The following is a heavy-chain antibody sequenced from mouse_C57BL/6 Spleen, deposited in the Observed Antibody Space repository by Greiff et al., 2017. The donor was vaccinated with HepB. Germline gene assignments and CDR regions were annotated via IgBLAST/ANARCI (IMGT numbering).Heavy chain of an antibody. CDR2: IYPGSGST. CDR3: ARSITTVVDYYAMDY. CDR1: GYTFTSYW. V-gene: IGHV1-55*01. D-gene: IGHD1-1*01. J-gene: IGHJ4*01. Sequence: QVQLQQPGAELVKPGASVKMFCKASGYTFTSYWITWVKQRPGQGLEWIGDIYPGSGSTNYNEKFKSKATLTVDTSSSTAYMQLSSLTSEDSAVYYCARSITTVVDYYAMDYWGQGTSVTVSS.